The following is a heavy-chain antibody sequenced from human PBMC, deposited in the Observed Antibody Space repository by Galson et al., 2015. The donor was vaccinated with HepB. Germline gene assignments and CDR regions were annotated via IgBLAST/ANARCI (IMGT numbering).Heavy chain of an antibody. CDR2: ISGHNGNT. CDR1: GYTFSNFG. D-gene: IGHD6-13*01. Sequence: SCKASGYTFSNFGVSWVRQAPGQGLEWMGWISGHNGNTKLAQKFQDRVTTTTDTSTSTAYMELTSLRSDDTAVYYCARDSAAVPGTFDNWGQGTLVTVSS. V-gene: IGHV1-18*04. CDR3: ARDSAAVPGTFDN. J-gene: IGHJ4*02.